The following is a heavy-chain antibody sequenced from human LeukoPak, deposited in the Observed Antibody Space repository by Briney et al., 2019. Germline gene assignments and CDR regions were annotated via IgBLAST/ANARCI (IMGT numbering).Heavy chain of an antibody. CDR1: GFTFNSSG. CDR2: IRYDGTSK. CDR3: AKETRGSYSDY. J-gene: IGHJ4*02. D-gene: IGHD1-26*01. V-gene: IGHV3-30*02. Sequence: QPGGSLRLSCAASGFTFNSSGMHWVRQAPGKGLEWVAFIRYDGTSKYYADSVKGRFTISRDNSKNTVYLQMNSLRAEDTAVYYCAKETRGSYSDYWGQGTLVTVSS.